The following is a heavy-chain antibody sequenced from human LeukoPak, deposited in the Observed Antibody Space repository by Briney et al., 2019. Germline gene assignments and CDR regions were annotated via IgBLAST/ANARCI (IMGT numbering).Heavy chain of an antibody. CDR3: ARLYYYGSGSYYFDY. CDR2: IYYSGST. Sequence: SETLSLTCTVSGGSISSSSYYWGWIRQPPGKGLEWIGSIYYSGSTYYNPSLKSRVTMSVDTSKNQFSLKLSSVTAADTAVYYCARLYYYGSGSYYFDYWGQGTLVTVSS. D-gene: IGHD3-10*01. V-gene: IGHV4-39*07. J-gene: IGHJ4*02. CDR1: GGSISSSSYY.